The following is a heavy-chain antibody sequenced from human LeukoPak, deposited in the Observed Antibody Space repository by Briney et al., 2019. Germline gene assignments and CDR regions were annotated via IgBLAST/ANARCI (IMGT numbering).Heavy chain of an antibody. J-gene: IGHJ4*02. CDR1: GFTFSRYA. CDR2: ISGSGGST. Sequence: GGSLRLSCASSGFTFSRYAMSWVRQAPGKGLAWVSAISGSGGSTYYADSVKGRFTISRDNSKNTLYLQMNSLRAEDTAVYYCAKDGYRIVGATCDYWGQGTLVTVSS. D-gene: IGHD1-26*01. V-gene: IGHV3-23*01. CDR3: AKDGYRIVGATCDY.